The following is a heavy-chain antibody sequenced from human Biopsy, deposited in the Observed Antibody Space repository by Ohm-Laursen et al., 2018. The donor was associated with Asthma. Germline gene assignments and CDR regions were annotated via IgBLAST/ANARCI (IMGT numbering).Heavy chain of an antibody. CDR2: ISGSGGST. CDR3: AKDKRYSGSYFDY. Sequence: SLRLSCAASGFPFSSYAMSWVRQAPGKGLEWVSAISGSGGSTYYADSVKGRFTISRDNSKNTLYLQMNSLRAEDTAVYYCAKDKRYSGSYFDYWGQGTLVTVSS. J-gene: IGHJ4*02. CDR1: GFPFSSYA. V-gene: IGHV3-23*01. D-gene: IGHD1-26*01.